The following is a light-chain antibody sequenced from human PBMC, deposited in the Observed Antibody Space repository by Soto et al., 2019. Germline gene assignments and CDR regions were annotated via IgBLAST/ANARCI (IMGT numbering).Light chain of an antibody. CDR2: DVN. CDR1: SSDVGAYNY. Sequence: QSALTQPASVSGSPGQSITISCTGTSSDVGAYNYVSWYQQRPGKVPKLMIYDVNNRPSGVSNRFSGSKSGNTASLTISGLQAEDEGDYYCSSRTTRSTQVFGTGTKLTVL. J-gene: IGLJ1*01. V-gene: IGLV2-14*01. CDR3: SSRTTRSTQV.